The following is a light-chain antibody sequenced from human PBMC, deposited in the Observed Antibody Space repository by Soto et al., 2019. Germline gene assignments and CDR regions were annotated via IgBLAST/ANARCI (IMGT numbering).Light chain of an antibody. CDR1: QTVTDY. Sequence: DIQMTQSPSSLSASVGDRVTITCRAGQTVTDYLNWYQHKPGKAPKLLIYSASTLQSGVPSGFSGSGSGTDFTLTITSLQPEDFGTYYCHQTYSTPQTFGQGTKVDIK. CDR3: HQTYSTPQT. J-gene: IGKJ1*01. CDR2: SAS. V-gene: IGKV1-39*01.